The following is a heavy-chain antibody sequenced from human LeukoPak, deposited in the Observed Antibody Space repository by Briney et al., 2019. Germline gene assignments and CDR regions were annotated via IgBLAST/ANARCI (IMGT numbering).Heavy chain of an antibody. J-gene: IGHJ4*02. CDR1: GGTFSSYT. V-gene: IGHV1-69*02. Sequence: GASVNVSCNASGGTFSSYTISWVRQPPGQGLEWMGRIIPILGIANYAQKFQGRVTITAEKSTSTAYMELTSLRAEDTAVYYCAGEDSSSDRFDYWGQGTLVTVSS. D-gene: IGHD6-6*01. CDR3: AGEDSSSDRFDY. CDR2: IIPILGIA.